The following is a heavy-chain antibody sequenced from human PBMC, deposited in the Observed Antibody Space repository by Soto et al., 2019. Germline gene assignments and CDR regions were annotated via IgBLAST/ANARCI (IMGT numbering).Heavy chain of an antibody. Sequence: ASVKVSCKASGYRFTSYGINWVRQAPGQGLEWLGWISAYDGNTNYAQIIQGRVSMTTDTSANTAYMELRSLRADDTAMYYCARGGYYDSSGSRNYYYYGMNVWGQGTTVTVSS. CDR1: GYRFTSYG. D-gene: IGHD3-22*01. CDR2: ISAYDGNT. V-gene: IGHV1-18*01. J-gene: IGHJ6*02. CDR3: ARGGYYDSSGSRNYYYYGMNV.